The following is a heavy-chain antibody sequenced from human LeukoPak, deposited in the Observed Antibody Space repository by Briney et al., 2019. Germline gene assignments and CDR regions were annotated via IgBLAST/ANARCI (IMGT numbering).Heavy chain of an antibody. Sequence: GGSLRLSCAASGFTFSSYSMNWVRQAPGKGLEWVSSISSSSSYIYYADSVKGRFTISRDNAKNSLYLQMNSLRAEDTAVYYCARGGPSTIFGVVIITASAFDIWGQGTMVTASS. CDR1: GFTFSSYS. CDR3: ARGGPSTIFGVVIITASAFDI. CDR2: ISSSSSYI. V-gene: IGHV3-21*01. D-gene: IGHD3-3*01. J-gene: IGHJ3*02.